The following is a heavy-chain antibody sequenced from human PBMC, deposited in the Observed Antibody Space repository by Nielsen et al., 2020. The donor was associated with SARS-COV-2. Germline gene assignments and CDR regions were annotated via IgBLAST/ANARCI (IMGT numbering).Heavy chain of an antibody. J-gene: IGHJ5*02. V-gene: IGHV4-38-2*02. CDR2: IYHSGST. CDR1: GYSISSGYY. Sequence: SETLSLTCTVSGYSISSGYYWGWIRQPPGKGLEWIVSIYHSGSTYYNPSLKSRVTISVDTSKNQFSLKLSSVTAADTAVYYCAGAIRWFDPWGQGTLVTVSS. CDR3: AGAIRWFDP. D-gene: IGHD2-2*02.